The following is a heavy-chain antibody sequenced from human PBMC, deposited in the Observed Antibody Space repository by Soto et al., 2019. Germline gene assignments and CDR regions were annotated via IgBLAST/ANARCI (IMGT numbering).Heavy chain of an antibody. CDR2: ISAHNGNT. CDR3: ARGRYGDY. V-gene: IGHV1-18*01. J-gene: IGHJ4*02. Sequence: QVHLVQSGAEVKKPGASVKVSCKGSGYTFTSYGITWVRQAPGQGLEWMGWISAHNGNTNYAQKLQGRVTVTRDTCTSTAYMELRSLRSDDTAVDYCARGRYGDYWGQGALVTVSS. CDR1: GYTFTSYG. D-gene: IGHD1-1*01.